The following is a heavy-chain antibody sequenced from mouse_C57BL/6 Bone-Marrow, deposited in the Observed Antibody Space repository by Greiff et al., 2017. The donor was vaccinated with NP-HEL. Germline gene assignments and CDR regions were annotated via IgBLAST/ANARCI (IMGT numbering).Heavy chain of an antibody. D-gene: IGHD1-1*01. CDR3: AIYGGAY. V-gene: IGHV2-2*01. J-gene: IGHJ3*01. Sequence: VKVVESGPGLVQPSQSLSITCTVSGFSLTSYGVHWVRQSPGKGLEWRGVIWSGGSTDYNAAFISRLSISKDNSKSQVFFKMNSLQADDTAIYYCAIYGGAYWGQGTLVTVSA. CDR1: GFSLTSYG. CDR2: IWSGGST.